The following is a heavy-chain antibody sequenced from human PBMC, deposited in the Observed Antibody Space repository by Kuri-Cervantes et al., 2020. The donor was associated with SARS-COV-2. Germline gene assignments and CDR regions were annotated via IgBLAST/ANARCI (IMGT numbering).Heavy chain of an antibody. J-gene: IGHJ6*01. V-gene: IGHV3-30*18. D-gene: IGHD2-21*01. Sequence: LSLTWAASGFTFISTAMHWVRQAPGKGLEWVAVISYDGSTKYYADSVKGRFTISRDNSKDTLSLQMNSLRAEDTALYYCVKDRQGLGYSGMDVWGPGATVTVSS. CDR3: VKDRQGLGYSGMDV. CDR2: ISYDGSTK. CDR1: GFTFISTA.